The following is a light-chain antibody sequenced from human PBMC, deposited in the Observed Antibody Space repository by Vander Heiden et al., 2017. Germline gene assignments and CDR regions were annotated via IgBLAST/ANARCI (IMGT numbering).Light chain of an antibody. V-gene: IGKV3-15*01. CDR1: QSISSN. CDR2: DAS. CDR3: QQYNSWPIT. Sequence: DIVMTQSPATLSVSPGERATLYGRASQSISSNLAWYQAKPGQAPRLLIHDASTRATGLPARFSGSGSGTEFTLAISGLQSEDFAVYYCQQYNSWPITFGQGTRLEIK. J-gene: IGKJ5*01.